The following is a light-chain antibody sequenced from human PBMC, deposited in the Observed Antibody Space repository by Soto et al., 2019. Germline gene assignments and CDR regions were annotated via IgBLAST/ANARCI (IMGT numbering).Light chain of an antibody. CDR2: DAS. J-gene: IGKJ1*01. V-gene: IGKV3D-15*01. CDR3: HQYNHWLTWT. CDR1: QSVSSL. Sequence: EIVLTQSPDTLSLSPGERATLSCRASQSVSSLLVWYQQKPGQAPRLVIYDASNRATGTPARFSGSGSGTEFTLTISSLQSEDFAVYYCHQYNHWLTWTFGQGTKVDIK.